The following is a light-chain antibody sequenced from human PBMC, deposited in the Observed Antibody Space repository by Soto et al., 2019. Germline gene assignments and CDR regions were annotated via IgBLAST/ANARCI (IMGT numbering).Light chain of an antibody. CDR2: EVS. V-gene: IGLV2-14*01. Sequence: QSALTQPASVSGSPGQSITISCTGTSSDVGGYNYVSWYQQHPGKAPKFMIYEVSNRPSGVPDRFSGSKSGNTASLTISGLQAEDEADYYCSSYTSSNTLVFGTGTKLTVL. CDR3: SSYTSSNTLV. CDR1: SSDVGGYNY. J-gene: IGLJ1*01.